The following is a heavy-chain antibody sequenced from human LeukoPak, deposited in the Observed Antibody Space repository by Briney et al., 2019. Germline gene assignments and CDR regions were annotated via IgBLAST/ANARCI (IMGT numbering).Heavy chain of an antibody. Sequence: ASVKVSCKASGYTFASYGIIWVRQAPGQGLEWMGWIIAYNGNTNYAQKFQDRVTMTRDTSTSTAYMELRSLRSDDTAVYYCARSDYYYYGMDVWGQGTTVTVSS. J-gene: IGHJ6*02. CDR2: IIAYNGNT. CDR1: GYTFASYG. V-gene: IGHV1-18*01. CDR3: ARSDYYYYGMDV.